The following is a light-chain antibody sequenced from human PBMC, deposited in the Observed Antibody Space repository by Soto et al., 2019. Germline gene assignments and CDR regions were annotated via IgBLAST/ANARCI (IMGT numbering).Light chain of an antibody. CDR3: QQRSNWSPT. CDR2: DAS. CDR1: QSVSSY. Sequence: EIVLTQSPATLSLSPGERATLSCRASQSVSSYLAWYQQKPGQAPRLLIYDASNRATGIPARFSGSGSGTDFTLTISSLVPEDFAVYYCQQRSNWSPTFGQGTKLEIK. J-gene: IGKJ2*01. V-gene: IGKV3-11*01.